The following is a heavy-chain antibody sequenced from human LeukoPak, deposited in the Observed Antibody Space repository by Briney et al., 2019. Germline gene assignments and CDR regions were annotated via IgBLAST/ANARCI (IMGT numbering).Heavy chain of an antibody. D-gene: IGHD6-13*01. V-gene: IGHV4-38-2*02. Sequence: SETLSLTCIVSGYSMSSGCYWGWIRQPPGKGLEWIGNIYHNGGTHYNPSLKSRVTISVGTSKNQFSLKLSSVTAADTAVYYCARGGGISHYYYYMDVWGKGTTVTISS. CDR1: GYSMSSGCY. CDR3: ARGGGISHYYYYMDV. J-gene: IGHJ6*03. CDR2: IYHNGGT.